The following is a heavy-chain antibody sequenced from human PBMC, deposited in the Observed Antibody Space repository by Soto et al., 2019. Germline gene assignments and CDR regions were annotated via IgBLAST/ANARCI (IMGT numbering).Heavy chain of an antibody. CDR2: INHSGST. D-gene: IGHD3-10*01. V-gene: IGHV4-34*01. Sequence: SETLSLSCAVYGGSFSGYYWSWIRQPPGKGLEWIGEINHSGSTNYNPSLKSRVTISVDTSKNQFSLKLSSVTAADTAVYYFARHPVTFYFGSGSYSAARLYGMDVWGQGSTVTVSS. CDR3: ARHPVTFYFGSGSYSAARLYGMDV. CDR1: GGSFSGYY. J-gene: IGHJ6*02.